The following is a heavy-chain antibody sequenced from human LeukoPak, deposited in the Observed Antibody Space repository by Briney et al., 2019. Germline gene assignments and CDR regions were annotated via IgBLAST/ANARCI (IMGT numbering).Heavy chain of an antibody. CDR2: INPNSGGT. CDR1: GYTFTGYY. V-gene: IGHV1-2*02. J-gene: IGHJ6*03. D-gene: IGHD1-26*01. Sequence: ASVKVSCKASGYTFTGYYMHWVRQAPGQGLEWMGWINPNSGGTNYAQKFQGRVTMTRDTSISTAYMELSRLRSDDTAVNYCARDMSPIVGGYSYMDVWGKGTTVTVSS. CDR3: ARDMSPIVGGYSYMDV.